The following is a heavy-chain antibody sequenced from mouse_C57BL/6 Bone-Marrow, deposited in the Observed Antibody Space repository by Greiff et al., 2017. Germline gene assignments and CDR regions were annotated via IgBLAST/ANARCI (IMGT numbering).Heavy chain of an antibody. CDR2: FYPGSGSI. V-gene: IGHV1-62-2*01. J-gene: IGHJ2*01. CDR1: GYTFTEYT. Sequence: VQLQESGAELVKPGASVKLSCKASGYTFTEYTIHWVKPRSGQGLEWIGWFYPGSGSIKYNEKFKDKATLTADKSSSTVYMELSRLTSEDSAVYFCARHEYLTGTVYYFDYWGQGTTLTVSS. CDR3: ARHEYLTGTVYYFDY. D-gene: IGHD4-1*01.